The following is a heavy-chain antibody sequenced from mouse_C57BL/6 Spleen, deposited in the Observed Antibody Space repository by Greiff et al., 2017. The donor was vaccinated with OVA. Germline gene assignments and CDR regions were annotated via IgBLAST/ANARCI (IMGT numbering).Heavy chain of an antibody. CDR1: GYTFTSYG. J-gene: IGHJ3*01. D-gene: IGHD3-1*01. Sequence: QVHVKQSGAELARPGASVKLSCKASGYTFTSYGISWVKQRTGQGLEWIGEIYPRSGNTYYNEKFKGKATLTADKSSSTAYMELRSLTSEDSAVYFCARSGDSAWFAYWGQGTLVTVSA. CDR2: IYPRSGNT. V-gene: IGHV1-81*01. CDR3: ARSGDSAWFAY.